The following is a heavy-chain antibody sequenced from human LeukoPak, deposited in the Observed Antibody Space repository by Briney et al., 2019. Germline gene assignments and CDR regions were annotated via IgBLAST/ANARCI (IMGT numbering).Heavy chain of an antibody. J-gene: IGHJ4*02. V-gene: IGHV1-8*01. Sequence: ASEKVSCMASGYTFTSYDINWVRQATGQGLEWMGWMNPNSGNTGYAQKFQGRVIMIRNTSISTAYMELSSLRSEDTAVYYCARGSFRGSSSFGYWGQGTLVTVSS. CDR3: ARGSFRGSSSFGY. CDR2: MNPNSGNT. CDR1: GYTFTSYD. D-gene: IGHD6-13*01.